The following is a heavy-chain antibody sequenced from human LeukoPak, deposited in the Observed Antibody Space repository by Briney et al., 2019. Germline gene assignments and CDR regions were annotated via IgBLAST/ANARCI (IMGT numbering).Heavy chain of an antibody. CDR1: GGSISSDSYY. J-gene: IGHJ4*02. V-gene: IGHV4-39*01. D-gene: IGHD3-10*01. CDR2: IYYTGST. CDR3: ARRAHGSGSDY. Sequence: SETLSLTCTISGGSISSDSYYWGWIRQPPGKGLEWIGNIYYTGSTYYKPSLKSRVTISVDTSKNQFSLKLSSVTAAGTAVYYYARRAHGSGSDYWGQGTLVTVSS.